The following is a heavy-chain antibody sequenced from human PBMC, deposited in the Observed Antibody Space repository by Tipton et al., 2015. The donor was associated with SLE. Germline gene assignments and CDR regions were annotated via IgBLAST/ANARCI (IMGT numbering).Heavy chain of an antibody. CDR1: GGSFSGYY. J-gene: IGHJ4*02. CDR2: IYTSGST. V-gene: IGHV4-4*09. CDR3: ARLGGSYLFDY. D-gene: IGHD1-26*01. Sequence: TLSLTCAVYGGSFSGYYWSWIRQPPGKGLEWIGYIYTSGSTNYNPSLKSRVTISVDPPKNQFSLKLSSVTAADTAVYYCARLGGSYLFDYWGQGTLVTVSS.